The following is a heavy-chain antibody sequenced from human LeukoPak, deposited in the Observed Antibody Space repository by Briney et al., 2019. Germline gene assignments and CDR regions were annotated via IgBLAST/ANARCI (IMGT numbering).Heavy chain of an antibody. J-gene: IGHJ4*02. V-gene: IGHV4-4*07. CDR3: ARGESVRPSSGHLDH. Sequence: TSETLSLTCTASGASLNNYFWSWIRQPAGEGREWIGLIFVSVNTNYNPSLKSRATMSIDPTNNQFSLRGASVTAADPAVYYCARGESVRPSSGHLDHWGQGILVTVSS. D-gene: IGHD6-25*01. CDR1: GASLNNYF. CDR2: IFVSVNT.